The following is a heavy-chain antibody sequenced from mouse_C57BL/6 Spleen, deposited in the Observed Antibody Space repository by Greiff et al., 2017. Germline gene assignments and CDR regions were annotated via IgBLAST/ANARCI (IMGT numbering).Heavy chain of an antibody. Sequence: DVMLVESGGGLVKPGGSLKLSCAASGFTFSDYGMHWVRQAPEKGLEWVAYISSGSSTIYYADTVKGRFTISRDNAKNTLFLQMTSLRSEDTAMYYFARNYDYGWFAYWGQGTLVTVSA. J-gene: IGHJ3*01. V-gene: IGHV5-17*01. CDR1: GFTFSDYG. CDR3: ARNYDYGWFAY. CDR2: ISSGSSTI. D-gene: IGHD2-4*01.